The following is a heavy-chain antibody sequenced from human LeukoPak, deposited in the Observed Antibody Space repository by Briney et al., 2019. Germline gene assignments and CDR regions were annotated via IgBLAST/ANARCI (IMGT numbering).Heavy chain of an antibody. Sequence: GGSLRLSCATSGFTFSSYAMHWVRQAPGKGLEWVAVISYDGSNKYYADSVKGRFTISRDNSKNTLYLQMNSLRAEDTAVYYCARESPLYGDPDYWGQGTLVTVSS. CDR3: ARESPLYGDPDY. V-gene: IGHV3-30-3*01. CDR2: ISYDGSNK. CDR1: GFTFSSYA. J-gene: IGHJ4*02. D-gene: IGHD4-17*01.